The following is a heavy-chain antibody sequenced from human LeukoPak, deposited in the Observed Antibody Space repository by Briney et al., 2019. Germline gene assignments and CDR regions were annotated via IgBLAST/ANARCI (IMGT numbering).Heavy chain of an antibody. CDR1: GYSFTSYW. CDR3: ARHLTGYYSPSGFDP. V-gene: IGHV5-51*01. J-gene: IGHJ5*02. Sequence: GESLKISCKGSGYSFTSYWIGWVRQMPGKGLEWMGIIYPGDSDTRYSPSFQGQVTISADKSISTAYLQWSSLKASDTAMYYCARHLTGYYSPSGFDPWGQGTLVTVSS. CDR2: IYPGDSDT. D-gene: IGHD3-9*01.